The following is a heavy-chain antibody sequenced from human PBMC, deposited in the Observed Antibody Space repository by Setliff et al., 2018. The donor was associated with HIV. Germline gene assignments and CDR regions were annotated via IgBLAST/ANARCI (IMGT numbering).Heavy chain of an antibody. CDR1: AGSFSIFA. V-gene: IGHV1-69*05. CDR3: ARDRPHQHYFELSYYYYLEI. Sequence: GASVKVSCKSSAGSFSIFAINWVRQAPGQGLEWMGGMMTIFSTTNYARKFQGRVTITTDESTGTAYMELSNLRSEDTAIYFCARDRPHQHYFELSYYYYLEIWGKGTTVTVSS. CDR2: MMTIFSTT. D-gene: IGHD6-6*01. J-gene: IGHJ6*03.